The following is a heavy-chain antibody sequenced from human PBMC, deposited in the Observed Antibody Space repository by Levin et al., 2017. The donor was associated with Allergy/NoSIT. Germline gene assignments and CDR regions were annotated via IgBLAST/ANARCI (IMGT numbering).Heavy chain of an antibody. J-gene: IGHJ6*02. CDR2: IWYDGTNP. CDR1: GFAFRAYG. CDR3: ARAGDDSGAYCGGSSCPYFYNHGMDV. V-gene: IGHV3-33*01. Sequence: GESLKISCAASGFAFRAYGMYWVRQAPGKGLEWVAAIWYDGTNPDYADSVKGRFTISRDNSENTLFLQMISLRAEDTAIYYCARAGDDSGAYCGGSSCPYFYNHGMDVWGQGTTVTVSS. D-gene: IGHD2-21*01.